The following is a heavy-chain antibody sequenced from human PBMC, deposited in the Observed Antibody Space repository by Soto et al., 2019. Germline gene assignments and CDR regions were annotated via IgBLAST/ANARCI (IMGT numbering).Heavy chain of an antibody. CDR1: GYTFTSYY. D-gene: IGHD2-15*01. V-gene: IGHV1-46*03. J-gene: IGHJ4*02. CDR3: ARALGYCSGGSCYTFDY. CDR2: INPSGGST. Sequence: QVQLVQSGAEVKKPGASVKVSCKASGYTFTSYYMHWVRQAPGQGLEWMGIINPSGGSTSYAQKFQGRVTMTRDTSTSTVYMELSSLRSEDTAMYYCARALGYCSGGSCYTFDYWGQGTLVTVSS.